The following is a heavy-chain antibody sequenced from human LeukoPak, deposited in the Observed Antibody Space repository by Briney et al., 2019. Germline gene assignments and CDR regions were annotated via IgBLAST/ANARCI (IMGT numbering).Heavy chain of an antibody. CDR2: INHSGST. V-gene: IGHV4-34*01. J-gene: IGHJ6*02. Sequence: SETLSLTCDVYGGSFSGYYWSWIRQPPGKGLEWIGEINHSGSTNYNPSLKSRVTISVDTSKNQFSLKLSSVTAADTAVYYCARFGFARHYYYSMDVWGQGTRSPSP. CDR1: GGSFSGYY. D-gene: IGHD3-10*01. CDR3: ARFGFARHYYYSMDV.